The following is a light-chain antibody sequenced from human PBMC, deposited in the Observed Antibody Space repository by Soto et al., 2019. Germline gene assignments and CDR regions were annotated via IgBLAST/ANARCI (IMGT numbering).Light chain of an antibody. CDR1: SSDIGSYNY. CDR2: DVS. Sequence: QSVLTQPASVSGSPGQSITISCTGTSSDIGSYNYVSWYQQHPGEVPRLMFYDVSNRPSGVSNRFSGSKSGNTASLTISGLQAEDEADYYCGSYTSDNTLVFGGGTKLTVL. J-gene: IGLJ2*01. V-gene: IGLV2-14*03. CDR3: GSYTSDNTLV.